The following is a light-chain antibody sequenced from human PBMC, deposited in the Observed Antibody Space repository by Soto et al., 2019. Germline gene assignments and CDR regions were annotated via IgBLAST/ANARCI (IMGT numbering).Light chain of an antibody. Sequence: EIVLTQSPATLSLSPGERATLSCRASQSVSSYVAWYQQKPGQAPRLLIYDASNRATGIPARFSGSGSGTDFILTMISIEPEDFAVYYCQQRSNWPLITFGQGTRLEIK. V-gene: IGKV3-11*01. CDR3: QQRSNWPLIT. J-gene: IGKJ5*01. CDR2: DAS. CDR1: QSVSSY.